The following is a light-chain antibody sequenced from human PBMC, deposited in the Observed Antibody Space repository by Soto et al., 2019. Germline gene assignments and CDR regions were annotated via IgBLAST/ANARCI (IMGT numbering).Light chain of an antibody. Sequence: QSVLTQPASVSGSPGQSITISCTGTSSDVVGYNYVSWYQHHPGKAPKLIIYDVTNRPSGVSNPFSGSKSGNTASLTISGLQPEDEADYYCSSYTISNTRQIVFGTGTKVTVL. CDR1: SSDVVGYNY. CDR3: SSYTISNTRQIV. V-gene: IGLV2-14*03. J-gene: IGLJ1*01. CDR2: DVT.